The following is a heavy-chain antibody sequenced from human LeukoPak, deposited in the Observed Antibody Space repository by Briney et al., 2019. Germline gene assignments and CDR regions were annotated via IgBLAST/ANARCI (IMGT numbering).Heavy chain of an antibody. CDR2: IYTSGST. CDR3: ARDAVRYFDWLLHQHAFDI. D-gene: IGHD3-9*01. Sequence: SQTLSLTCTVSGGSISSGSYYGSWTRQPAGKGLEWIGRIYTSGSTNYNPSLKSRVTISVDTSKNQFSLKLSSVTAADTAVYYCARDAVRYFDWLLHQHAFDIWGQGTMVTVSS. V-gene: IGHV4-61*02. J-gene: IGHJ3*02. CDR1: GGSISSGSYY.